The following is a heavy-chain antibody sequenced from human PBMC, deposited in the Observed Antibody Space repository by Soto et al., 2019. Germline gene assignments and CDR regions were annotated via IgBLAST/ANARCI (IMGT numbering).Heavy chain of an antibody. CDR2: IYHSGST. J-gene: IGHJ5*02. D-gene: IGHD6-19*01. CDR3: ARAHSSGWYSEWFDP. CDR1: SGSISSSNW. V-gene: IGHV4-4*02. Sequence: SSETLSLTCAVSSGSISSSNWWSWVRQPPGKGLEWIGEIYHSGSTNYNPSLKSRVTISVDKSKNQFSLKLSSVTAADTAVYYCARAHSSGWYSEWFDPWGQGTLVTVSS.